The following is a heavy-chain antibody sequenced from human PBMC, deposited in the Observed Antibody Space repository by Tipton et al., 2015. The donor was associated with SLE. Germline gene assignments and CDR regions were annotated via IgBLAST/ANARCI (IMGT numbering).Heavy chain of an antibody. V-gene: IGHV4-4*07. Sequence: TLSLTCTVSGGSISRYYWSWLRQPAGKGLQWIGRIYISGSTNYNPSLKSRVTMSIDTPKNQFSLKLTSVTAADAAVYYCATHGYSSSGRDHWGQGTLVTVSS. CDR1: GGSISRYY. CDR3: ATHGYSSSGRDH. D-gene: IGHD6-6*01. J-gene: IGHJ5*02. CDR2: IYISGST.